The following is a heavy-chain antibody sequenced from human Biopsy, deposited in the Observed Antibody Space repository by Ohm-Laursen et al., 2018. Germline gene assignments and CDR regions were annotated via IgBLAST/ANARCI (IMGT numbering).Heavy chain of an antibody. D-gene: IGHD3-9*01. CDR3: AGLVTGFIDP. V-gene: IGHV4-31*03. Sequence: TLSLTCTVSGGSISSGGYYWGWIRQHPGKGLEWIGHMYYSGSTYYNPSLKSRITISVDTSKNQFSLKLSSVTAEDTAVYYCAGLVTGFIDPWGQGTLVTVSS. CDR2: MYYSGST. CDR1: GGSISSGGYY. J-gene: IGHJ5*02.